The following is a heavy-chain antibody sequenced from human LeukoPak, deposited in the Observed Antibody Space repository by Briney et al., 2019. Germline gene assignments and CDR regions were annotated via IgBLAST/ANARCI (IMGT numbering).Heavy chain of an antibody. D-gene: IGHD7-27*01. CDR2: IYYSGST. Sequence: SETLSLTCTVSGGSISGYYWSWIRQPPGKGLEWIGYIYYSGSTNYNPSLKSRVTISVDTSKNQFSLKLSSVTAADTAVYYCARHPANWEYYFDYWGQGTPVTVSS. CDR3: ARHPANWEYYFDY. J-gene: IGHJ4*02. CDR1: GGSISGYY. V-gene: IGHV4-59*08.